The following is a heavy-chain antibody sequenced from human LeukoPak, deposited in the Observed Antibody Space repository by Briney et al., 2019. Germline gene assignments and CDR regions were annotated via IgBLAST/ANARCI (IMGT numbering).Heavy chain of an antibody. CDR3: ARAAAGTHYFDY. D-gene: IGHD6-13*01. CDR1: GGSISSYY. V-gene: IGHV4-59*01. CDR2: IYYSGST. J-gene: IGHJ4*02. Sequence: ASETLSLTCTVSGGSISSYYWGWIRQPPGKGLEWIGYIYYSGSTNYNPSLKSRVTISVDTSKNQFSLKLSSVTAADTAAYYCARAAAGTHYFDYWGQGTLVTVSS.